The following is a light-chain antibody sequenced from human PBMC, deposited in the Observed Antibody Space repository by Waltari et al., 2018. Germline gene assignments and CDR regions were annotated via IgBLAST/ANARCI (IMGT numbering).Light chain of an antibody. Sequence: DIVMTQSPDSLAVSLGERATINCKSSQSVLYSSNNKNYLAWYQQKPGQPPKLVIYWASTRESGVPDRFSGSGSGTDFTLTISSLQAEDFAVYFCQQYHKWPPYTFGQGTKLDI. CDR3: QQYHKWPPYT. CDR2: WAS. V-gene: IGKV4-1*01. J-gene: IGKJ2*01. CDR1: QSVLYSSNNKNY.